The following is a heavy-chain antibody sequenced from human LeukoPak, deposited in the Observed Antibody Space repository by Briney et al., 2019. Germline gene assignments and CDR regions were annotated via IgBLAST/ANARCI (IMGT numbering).Heavy chain of an antibody. J-gene: IGHJ5*02. D-gene: IGHD2-15*01. CDR2: LYSGGST. Sequence: GGSLRLSCAASGFIVSSNYMSRVRQAPGKGLEWVSVLYSGGSTYYAGSVKGRFTISRDNSKNTLYLQMNSLRAEDTAVYYCARSIGVRDWFDPWGQGTLVTVSS. CDR3: ARSIGVRDWFDP. CDR1: GFIVSSNY. V-gene: IGHV3-66*02.